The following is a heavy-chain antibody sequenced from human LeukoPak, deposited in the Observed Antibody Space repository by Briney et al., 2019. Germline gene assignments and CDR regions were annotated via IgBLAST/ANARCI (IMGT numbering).Heavy chain of an antibody. D-gene: IGHD5-18*01. CDR2: IKEDGSEK. J-gene: IGHJ3*01. CDR3: ARVPGYSAFDV. Sequence: GGSLRLSCAASGFTFSSYWMSWVRQAPGKGPEFVANIKEDGSEKSYVDSVKGRFTISRDNAKKSVSLQMSSLRVEDTAVYYCARVPGYSAFDVWGQGAMVIVSS. CDR1: GFTFSSYW. V-gene: IGHV3-7*01.